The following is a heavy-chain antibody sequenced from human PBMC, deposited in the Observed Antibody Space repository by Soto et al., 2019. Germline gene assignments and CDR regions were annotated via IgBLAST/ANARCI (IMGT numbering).Heavy chain of an antibody. D-gene: IGHD4-17*01. CDR2: ISGSGGST. Sequence: EVQLLESGGGLVQPGGSLRLSCAASGLTFSSYAMSWVRQAPGKGLEWVSAISGSGGSTYYADSVKGRFTISRDNSKNTLYLQMNSLRAEDTAVYYCAKATDYAGYYYYGMDVWGHGTTVTVSS. J-gene: IGHJ6*02. CDR1: GLTFSSYA. V-gene: IGHV3-23*01. CDR3: AKATDYAGYYYYGMDV.